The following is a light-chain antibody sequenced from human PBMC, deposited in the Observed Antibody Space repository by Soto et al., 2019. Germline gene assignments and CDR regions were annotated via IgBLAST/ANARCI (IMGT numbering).Light chain of an antibody. Sequence: DIQLTQSPSFLSASVGDRVTITCRAGQGINSYLAWYQQKPGKAPKLLIYAASTLQSGVPSRFSGSGSGTEFTLTIISLQPEDFATYYCQQLNSYPRITFGQGTRLEIK. V-gene: IGKV1-9*01. CDR2: AAS. CDR3: QQLNSYPRIT. J-gene: IGKJ5*01. CDR1: QGINSY.